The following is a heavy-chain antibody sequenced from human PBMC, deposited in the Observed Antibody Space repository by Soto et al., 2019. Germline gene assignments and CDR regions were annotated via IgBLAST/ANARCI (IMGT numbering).Heavy chain of an antibody. CDR1: GGTFSSYA. J-gene: IGHJ5*02. CDR3: ARVRGAPFGNWFDP. D-gene: IGHD3-3*01. Sequence: SVKVSCKASGGTFSSYAISWVRQAPGQGLEWMGGIIPIFGTANYAQKFQGRVTITADESTSTAYMELSSLRSEDTAVYYCARVRGAPFGNWFDPWRQGTLVTVSS. V-gene: IGHV1-69*13. CDR2: IIPIFGTA.